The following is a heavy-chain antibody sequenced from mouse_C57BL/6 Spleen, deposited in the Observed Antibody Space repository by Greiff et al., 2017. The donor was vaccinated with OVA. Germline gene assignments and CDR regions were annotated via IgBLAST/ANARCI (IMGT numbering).Heavy chain of an antibody. CDR2: ISYDGSN. V-gene: IGHV3-6*01. J-gene: IGHJ1*03. CDR1: GYSITSGYY. D-gene: IGHD2-4*01. CDR3: ARGGVYDYDWYFEV. Sequence: ESGPGLVKPSQSLSLTCSVTGYSITSGYYWNWIRQFPGNKLEWMGYISYDGSNNYNPSLKNRISITRDTSKNQFFLKVNSVTTEDTATYYCARGGVYDYDWYFEVWGTGTTVTVSS.